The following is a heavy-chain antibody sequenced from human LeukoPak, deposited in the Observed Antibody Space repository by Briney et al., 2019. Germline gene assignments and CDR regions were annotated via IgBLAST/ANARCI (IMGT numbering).Heavy chain of an antibody. CDR2: ISSSSSYI. CDR3: AREGLTHDAFDI. J-gene: IGHJ3*02. D-gene: IGHD4/OR15-4a*01. CDR1: GFTFSRYS. Sequence: GGSLRLSCAASGFTFSRYSMNWVRQAPGKGLEWVSSISSSSSYIYYADSVKGRFTISRDNAKNSLYLQMNSLRAEDTAVYYCAREGLTHDAFDIWGQGTMVTVSS. V-gene: IGHV3-21*01.